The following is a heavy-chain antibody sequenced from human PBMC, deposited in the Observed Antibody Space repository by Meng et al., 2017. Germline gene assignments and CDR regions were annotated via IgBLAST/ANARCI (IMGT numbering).Heavy chain of an antibody. V-gene: IGHV3-53*04. CDR2: IYSGGST. D-gene: IGHD6-13*01. CDR3: ARAAYSSSWHPYFQH. J-gene: IGHJ1*01. Sequence: GESLKISCAASGFTVSSNYMSWVRQAPGKGLEWVSVIYSGGSTYYADSVKGRFTISRHNSKNTLYLQMNSLRAEDTAVYYRARAAYSSSWHPYFQHWGQGTLVTVSS. CDR1: GFTVSSNY.